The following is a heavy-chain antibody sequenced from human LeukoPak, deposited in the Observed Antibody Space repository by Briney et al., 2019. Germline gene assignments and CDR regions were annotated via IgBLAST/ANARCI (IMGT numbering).Heavy chain of an antibody. CDR3: ARESVSLWYKSSGGDRLDP. D-gene: IGHD6-13*01. CDR2: INAGNGNT. Sequence: GASVKVSCKASGYTFTSYAMHWVRQAPGQRLEWMGWINAGNGNTKYSQKFQGRVTITRDTSANTVYMELSSLRSEDTAVYYCARESVSLWYKSSGGDRLDPWGQGTLVTVSS. J-gene: IGHJ5*02. V-gene: IGHV1-3*01. CDR1: GYTFTSYA.